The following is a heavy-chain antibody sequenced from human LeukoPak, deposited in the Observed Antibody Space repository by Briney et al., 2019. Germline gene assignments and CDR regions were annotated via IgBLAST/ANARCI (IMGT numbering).Heavy chain of an antibody. D-gene: IGHD3-3*01. CDR1: GGSFSGYY. CDR2: INHSGST. J-gene: IGHJ5*02. V-gene: IGHV4-34*01. Sequence: SETLSLTCAVYGGSFSGYYWSWIRQPPGKGLEWMGEINHSGSTNYNPSLKSRVTISVDTSKNQFSLKLSSVTAADTAVYYCARRTRLLRFLEWSKNWFDPWGQGTLVTVSS. CDR3: ARRTRLLRFLEWSKNWFDP.